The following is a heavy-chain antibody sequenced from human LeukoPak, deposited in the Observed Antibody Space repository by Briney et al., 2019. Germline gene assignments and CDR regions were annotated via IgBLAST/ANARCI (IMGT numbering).Heavy chain of an antibody. V-gene: IGHV4-61*01. CDR1: SDSFSRRTSY. CDR2: IYYSGST. J-gene: IGHJ6*03. CDR3: ARTSREVPYYYYMDV. Sequence: PSETLSLTCTASSDSFSRRTSYWGWLRQPPGKGLEWIGYIYYSGSTNYNPSLKSRVTISVDTSKNQFSLKLSSVTAADTAVYYCARTSREVPYYYYMDVWGKGTTVTISS.